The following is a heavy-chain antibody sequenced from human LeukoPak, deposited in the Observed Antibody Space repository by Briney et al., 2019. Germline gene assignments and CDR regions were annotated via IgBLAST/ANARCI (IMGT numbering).Heavy chain of an antibody. Sequence: PGGSLRLSCAASGFTFRSYSMNWVRQAPGKGLEWVAVIWYDGSNKYYADSVKGRFTISRDNSKNTLYLQMNSLRAEDTAVYYCARDARGSGWYYFDYWGQGTLVTVSS. CDR2: IWYDGSNK. CDR3: ARDARGSGWYYFDY. V-gene: IGHV3-33*08. D-gene: IGHD6-19*01. CDR1: GFTFRSYS. J-gene: IGHJ4*02.